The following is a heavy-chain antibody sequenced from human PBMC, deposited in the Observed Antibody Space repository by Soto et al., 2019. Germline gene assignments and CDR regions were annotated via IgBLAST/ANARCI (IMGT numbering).Heavy chain of an antibody. V-gene: IGHV4-59*08. CDR3: ARVVRYYYYYCMDV. J-gene: IGHJ6*03. CDR2: IYYSGST. D-gene: IGHD2-15*01. Sequence: SETLSLTCTVSGGSISSYYWSWIRQPPGKGLEWIGYIYYSGSTNYNPSLKSRVTISVDTSKNQFSLKLSSVTAADTAVYYCARVVRYYYYYCMDVWGKGTTVTVSS. CDR1: GGSISSYY.